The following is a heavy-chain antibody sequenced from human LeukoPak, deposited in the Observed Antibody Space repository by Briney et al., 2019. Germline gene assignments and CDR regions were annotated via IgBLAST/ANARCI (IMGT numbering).Heavy chain of an antibody. J-gene: IGHJ4*02. CDR3: AKHLHLWASFDS. D-gene: IGHD5-18*01. CDR1: GFTSSSST. CDR2: IGTSNAGT. V-gene: IGHV3-23*01. Sequence: GGSLRLSCAASGFTSSSSTMSWVRQAPGKGLEWVSTIGTSNAGTYYADSVKGRFTISRDNPRNTLYLHMTSLRAEDTAIYYCAKHLHLWASFDSWGQGTLVTVSS.